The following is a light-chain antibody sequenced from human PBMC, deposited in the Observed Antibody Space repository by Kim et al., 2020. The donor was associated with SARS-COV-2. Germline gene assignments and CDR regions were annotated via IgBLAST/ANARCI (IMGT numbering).Light chain of an antibody. CDR3: STWDASLNGVV. CDR1: RSNIGTSS. J-gene: IGLJ2*01. CDR2: FND. V-gene: IGLV1-36*01. Sequence: RQRVSISCSGSRSNIGTSSVNWYQQLPGKAPKLLIYFNDMLPSGVSDRFAGSKSGTSASLAISGLQPEDEADYFCSTWDASLNGVVFGGGTKVTVL.